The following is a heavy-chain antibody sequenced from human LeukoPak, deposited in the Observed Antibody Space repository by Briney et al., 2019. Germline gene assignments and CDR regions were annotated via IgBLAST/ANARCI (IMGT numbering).Heavy chain of an antibody. CDR3: AREGRLQSFGI. Sequence: SDTLSLTCTVSGGSISRYYWMWIRQPREKALEWIGYIYYSGSLMYNTSLKRRVTMSLDPSKNQFSLELSSVTAGDTAVYYCAREGRLQSFGIWVQGTMVTVSS. CDR2: IYYSGSL. CDR1: GGSISRYY. D-gene: IGHD5-24*01. J-gene: IGHJ3*02. V-gene: IGHV4-59*13.